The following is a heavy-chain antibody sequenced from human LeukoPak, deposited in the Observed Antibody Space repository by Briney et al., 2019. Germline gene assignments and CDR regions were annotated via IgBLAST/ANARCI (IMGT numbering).Heavy chain of an antibody. CDR1: GYTFTSYA. CDR2: INAGNGNT. J-gene: IGHJ4*02. Sequence: ASVKVSCKASGYTFTSYAMHWVRQAPGQRLEWMGWINAGNGNTKYSQKFQGRVTITRDTSASTAYMELSSLRSEDTAVYYCARRDERMGIAVAGFDYWGQGTLVTVSS. D-gene: IGHD6-19*01. CDR3: ARRDERMGIAVAGFDY. V-gene: IGHV1-3*01.